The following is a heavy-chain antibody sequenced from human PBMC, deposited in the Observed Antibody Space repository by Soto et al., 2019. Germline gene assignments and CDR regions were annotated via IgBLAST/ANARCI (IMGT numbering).Heavy chain of an antibody. J-gene: IGHJ5*02. V-gene: IGHV3-7*01. Sequence: GGSLRLSCAASGFTFSSYWMSWVRQAPGKGLEWVANIKQDGSGKYYVDSVKGRFTISRDNAKNSLYLQMNSLRAEDTAVYYCARLAHKKQLVSWFDPWGQGTLVTVSS. D-gene: IGHD6-6*01. CDR2: IKQDGSGK. CDR3: ARLAHKKQLVSWFDP. CDR1: GFTFSSYW.